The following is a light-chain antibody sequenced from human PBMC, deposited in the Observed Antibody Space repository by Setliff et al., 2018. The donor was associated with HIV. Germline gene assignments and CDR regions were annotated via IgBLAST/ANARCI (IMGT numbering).Light chain of an antibody. J-gene: IGLJ1*01. CDR3: ASHRDTNTLEV. CDR1: NSDIGSHDY. CDR2: SVT. V-gene: IGLV2-14*03. Sequence: QSVLAQPASVSGSPGQSITISCSGTNSDIGSHDYVSWYQQHPGKAPKLIIFSVTYRPSGVSDRFSGSKSGNTASLTISGLQPEDEADYYCASHRDTNTLEVFGTGTRSP.